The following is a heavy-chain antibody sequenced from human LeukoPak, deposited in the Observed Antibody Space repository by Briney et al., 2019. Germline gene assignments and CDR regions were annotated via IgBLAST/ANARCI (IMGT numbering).Heavy chain of an antibody. CDR3: TRGIRFLEWLSAY. CDR1: GFTGDYA. J-gene: IGHJ4*02. CDR2: IRSKAYGGTT. D-gene: IGHD3-3*01. Sequence: GGSLRLSCTASGFTGDYAMSWFRQAPGRGLEGVGFIRSKAYGGTTEYAASVKGRFTISRDDSKSIAYLQMNSLNTEDTAVYYCTRGIRFLEWLSAYWGQGTLVTVSS. V-gene: IGHV3-49*03.